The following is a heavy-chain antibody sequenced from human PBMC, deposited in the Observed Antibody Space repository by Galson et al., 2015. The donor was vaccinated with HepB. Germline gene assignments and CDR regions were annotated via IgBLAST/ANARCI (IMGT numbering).Heavy chain of an antibody. J-gene: IGHJ6*03. V-gene: IGHV3-49*03. CDR2: IRSKAYGGTT. CDR1: GFTFGDYA. Sequence: SLRLSCAASGFTFGDYAMSWFRQAPGKGLEWVGFIRSKAYGGTTEYAAPVKGRFTISRDDSKSIAYLQMNSLKTEDTAVYYCTRDSSTRENYYYYMDVWGKGTTVTVSS. D-gene: IGHD2/OR15-2a*01. CDR3: TRDSSTRENYYYYMDV.